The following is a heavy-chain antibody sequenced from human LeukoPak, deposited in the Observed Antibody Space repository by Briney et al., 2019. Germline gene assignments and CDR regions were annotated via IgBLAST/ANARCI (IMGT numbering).Heavy chain of an antibody. J-gene: IGHJ4*02. CDR3: AKDFMGNSSSDY. D-gene: IGHD6-13*01. Sequence: GGSLRLSCAASGFTFSSYAMSWVRQAPGKGLEWVSAISGSGGSTYYADSVKGRFTISRDNSKNTLYLQMNGLRAEDTAVYYCAKDFMGNSSSDYWGQGTLVTVSS. CDR1: GFTFSSYA. V-gene: IGHV3-23*01. CDR2: ISGSGGST.